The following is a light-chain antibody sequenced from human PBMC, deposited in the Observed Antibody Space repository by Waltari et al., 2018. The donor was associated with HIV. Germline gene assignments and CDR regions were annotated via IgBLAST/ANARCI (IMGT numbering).Light chain of an antibody. J-gene: IGKJ5*01. CDR1: QSVSRN. V-gene: IGKV3-15*01. CDR3: QQFSYWPRA. Sequence: EIVMTQSPATLSVSPGERATLSCRASQSVSRNLAWYQQKPGQAPRLLIYGASTRENGVPARFSGSGSGTEFTLTISSLQSEDFAVYYCQQFSYWPRAFGQGTRLEIK. CDR2: GAS.